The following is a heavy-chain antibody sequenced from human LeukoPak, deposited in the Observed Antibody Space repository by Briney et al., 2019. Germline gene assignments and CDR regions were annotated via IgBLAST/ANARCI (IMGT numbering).Heavy chain of an antibody. Sequence: EGSLRLSCAASGFTFSNYWMSWVRQAPGKGLEWVANIKQDGSEKYYLDSVKGRFIISRDNAENSLYLQMNSLRAEDTALYYCARDHGTGWYVDYFDYWGQGTPVTVSS. CDR1: GFTFSNYW. CDR3: ARDHGTGWYVDYFDY. CDR2: IKQDGSEK. D-gene: IGHD6-19*01. J-gene: IGHJ4*02. V-gene: IGHV3-7*01.